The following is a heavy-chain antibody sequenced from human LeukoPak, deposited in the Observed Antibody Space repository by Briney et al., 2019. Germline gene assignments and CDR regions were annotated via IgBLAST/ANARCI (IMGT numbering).Heavy chain of an antibody. V-gene: IGHV3-30-3*01. CDR1: GFTFSSYA. CDR2: ISYDGSNK. Sequence: GGSLRLSCAASGFTFSSYAMHWVRQAPGKGLEWVAVISYDGSNKYYADSVKGRFTISRDNSKNTLYLQMNSLRAEDTAVYYCARDTIFGVVMNAFDIWGQGTMVTVSS. D-gene: IGHD3-3*01. CDR3: ARDTIFGVVMNAFDI. J-gene: IGHJ3*02.